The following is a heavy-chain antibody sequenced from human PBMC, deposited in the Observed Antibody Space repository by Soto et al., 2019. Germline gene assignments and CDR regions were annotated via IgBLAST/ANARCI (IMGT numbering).Heavy chain of an antibody. J-gene: IGHJ5*02. Sequence: SETLSLTCTVSGGSISSGGYYWSWIRQHPGKGLEWIGYIYYSGSTNYNPSLKSRVTISVDTSKNQFTLKLSSVTAADTVVYYCARVAAAAGTNWFDPWGQGTLVTVSS. V-gene: IGHV4-61*08. CDR1: GGSISSGGYY. CDR3: ARVAAAAGTNWFDP. CDR2: IYYSGST. D-gene: IGHD6-13*01.